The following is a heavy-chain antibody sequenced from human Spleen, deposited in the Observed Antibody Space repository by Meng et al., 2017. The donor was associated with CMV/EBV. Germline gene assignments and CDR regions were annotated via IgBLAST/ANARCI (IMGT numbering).Heavy chain of an antibody. V-gene: IGHV1-18*01. CDR1: YIFTSYD. CDR3: ARRVMGSSRLNDAFDI. CDR2: IRAYNGNT. J-gene: IGHJ3*02. D-gene: IGHD6-6*01. Sequence: YIFTSYDIGGVRQAPGQGLEWMGWIRAYNGNTNYAQKFQGRVTMTTDTSTNTGYMELRSLRSDDTAVYYCARRVMGSSRLNDAFDIWGQGTMVTVSS.